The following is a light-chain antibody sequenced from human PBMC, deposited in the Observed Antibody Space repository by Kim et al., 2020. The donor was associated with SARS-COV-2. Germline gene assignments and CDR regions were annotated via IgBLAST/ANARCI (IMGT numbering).Light chain of an antibody. CDR2: GKN. V-gene: IGLV3-19*01. CDR3: NSRDSSSKHHYV. J-gene: IGLJ1*01. Sequence: SSELTQDPAVSVALGQTVRITCQGDSLRSYYASWYQQKPGQAPVLVIYGKNNRPSGIPDRFSGSSSGNTASLTITGSQADDKADYYCNSRDSSSKHHYVF. CDR1: SLRSYY.